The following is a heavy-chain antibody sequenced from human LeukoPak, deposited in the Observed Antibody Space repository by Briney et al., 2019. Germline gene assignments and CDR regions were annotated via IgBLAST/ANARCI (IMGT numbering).Heavy chain of an antibody. D-gene: IGHD3-10*01. CDR3: ARSYFGELLHPYYFDY. V-gene: IGHV5-51*01. Sequence: GESLKISCKGSGYSFTSYCIGWVRQMPGKGLEWMGIIYPGDSDTRYSPSFQGQVTISADKSISTAYLQWSSLKASDTAMYYCARSYFGELLHPYYFDYWGQGTLVTVSS. J-gene: IGHJ4*02. CDR2: IYPGDSDT. CDR1: GYSFTSYC.